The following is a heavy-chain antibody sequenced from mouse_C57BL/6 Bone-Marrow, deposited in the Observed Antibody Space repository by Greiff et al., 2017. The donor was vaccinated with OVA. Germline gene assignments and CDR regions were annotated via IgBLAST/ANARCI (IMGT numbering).Heavy chain of an antibody. V-gene: IGHV1-64*01. Sequence: QVQLQQSGAELVKPGASVKLSCKASGYTFTSYWMHWVKQRPGQGLEWIGMIHPNSGSTNYNEKFKSKATLTVDKSSSTAYMQLSSLTSEDSAVYYCARGPLRRYFDVWGTGTTVTVSS. CDR1: GYTFTSYW. CDR3: ARGPLRRYFDV. D-gene: IGHD1-1*01. CDR2: IHPNSGST. J-gene: IGHJ1*03.